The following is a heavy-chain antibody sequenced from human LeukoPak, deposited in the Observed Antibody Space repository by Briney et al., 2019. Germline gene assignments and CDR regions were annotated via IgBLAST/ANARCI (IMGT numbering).Heavy chain of an antibody. V-gene: IGHV3-11*05. D-gene: IGHD3-9*01. CDR2: ISSSSSYT. J-gene: IGHJ4*02. CDR3: ARDRYDILTGYYDVWYFDY. Sequence: PGGSLRLSCAASGFTFSDYYMSWIRQAPGKGLEWVSYISSSSSYTNYADSVKGRFTISRDNAKNSLYLQMNSLRAEDTAVHYCARDRYDILTGYYDVWYFDYWGQGTLVTVSS. CDR1: GFTFSDYY.